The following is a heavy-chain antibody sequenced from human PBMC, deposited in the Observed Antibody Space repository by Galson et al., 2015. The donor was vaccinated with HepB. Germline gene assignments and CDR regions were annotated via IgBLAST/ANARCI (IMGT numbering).Heavy chain of an antibody. Sequence: SLRLSCAASGFTFSSYGMNWVRQAPGKGLEWVARISGSGYSTYRADSVTGRFTISRDNSKNTVYLQMNSLRAEDTALYYCAKSLEGRSEKDAFDFRGQGTMVTVSS. CDR1: GFTFSSYG. CDR2: ISGSGYST. J-gene: IGHJ3*01. CDR3: AKSLEGRSEKDAFDF. D-gene: IGHD5-24*01. V-gene: IGHV3-23*01.